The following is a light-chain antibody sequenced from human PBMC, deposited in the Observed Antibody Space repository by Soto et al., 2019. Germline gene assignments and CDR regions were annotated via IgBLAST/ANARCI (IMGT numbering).Light chain of an antibody. Sequence: QSVLTQPASVSGSPGQSITISCTGTSSDVGGYNYVSRYQQHPGKAPKLMIYDVSNRPSGVSNRFSGSKSGNTASLTISGLQAEDEADYYCSSYTSSSTVVFGGGTQLTVL. V-gene: IGLV2-14*01. CDR3: SSYTSSSTVV. J-gene: IGLJ2*01. CDR1: SSDVGGYNY. CDR2: DVS.